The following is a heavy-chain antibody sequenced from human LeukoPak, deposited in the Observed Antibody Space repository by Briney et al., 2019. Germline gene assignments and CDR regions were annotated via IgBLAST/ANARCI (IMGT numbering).Heavy chain of an antibody. V-gene: IGHV4-4*07. Sequence: SETLSLTCAVYGGSFSSYYWSWIRQPAGKGLEWIGRIYTSGSTNYNPSLKSRVTMSVDTSKNQFSLKLSSVTAADTAVYYCAREGSAGYHGSLMHYYYMDVWGKGTTVTISS. D-gene: IGHD3-9*01. J-gene: IGHJ6*03. CDR1: GGSFSSYY. CDR2: IYTSGST. CDR3: AREGSAGYHGSLMHYYYMDV.